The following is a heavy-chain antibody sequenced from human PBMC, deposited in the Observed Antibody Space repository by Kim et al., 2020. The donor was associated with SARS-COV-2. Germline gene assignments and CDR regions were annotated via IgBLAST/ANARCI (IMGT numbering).Heavy chain of an antibody. D-gene: IGHD4-17*01. V-gene: IGHV3-23*01. J-gene: IGHJ4*02. CDR3: AKGDTVTTEGDNFDY. Sequence: DSVKGRFTISRDNSKNTLYLQMNSRRAEDTAVYYCAKGDTVTTEGDNFDYWGQGTLVTVSS.